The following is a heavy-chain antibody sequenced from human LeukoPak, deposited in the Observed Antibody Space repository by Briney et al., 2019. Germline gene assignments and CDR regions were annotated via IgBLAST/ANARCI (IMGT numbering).Heavy chain of an antibody. J-gene: IGHJ6*02. CDR1: GYTFTSYG. Sequence: PGASVKVSCKASGYTFTSYGISWVRQAPGQGLEWMGWISAYNGNTNYAQKLQGRVTMTTDTSTNTAYMELRSLRSDDTAVYYCARDPPRIVVVVAATNYYGMDVWGQGTTVTVSS. CDR3: ARDPPRIVVVVAATNYYGMDV. D-gene: IGHD2-15*01. CDR2: ISAYNGNT. V-gene: IGHV1-18*01.